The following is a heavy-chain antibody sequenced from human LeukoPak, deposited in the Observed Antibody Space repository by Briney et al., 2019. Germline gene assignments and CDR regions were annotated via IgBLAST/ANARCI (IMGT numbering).Heavy chain of an antibody. CDR2: INHSGST. Sequence: SETLSLTCAVYGGSFSGYYWSWIRQPPGKGLEWIGEINHSGSTNYNPSLKSRVTISVDTSKNQFSLKLSSVTAADTAMYYCARDRCSGGSCYECDYWGQGTLVTVSS. CDR3: ARDRCSGGSCYECDY. D-gene: IGHD2-15*01. J-gene: IGHJ4*02. V-gene: IGHV4-34*01. CDR1: GGSFSGYY.